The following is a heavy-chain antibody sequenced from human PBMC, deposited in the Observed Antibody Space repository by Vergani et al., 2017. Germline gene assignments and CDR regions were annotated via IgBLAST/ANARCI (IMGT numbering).Heavy chain of an antibody. CDR1: GGSFSTGGQS. D-gene: IGHD5-12*01. CDR3: ASDTHSGQSADR. Sequence: QVQLQESGPGLVKPSQTLSLTCTVSGGSFSTGGQSWPWLRQSAGKGLEWIGRIYTSGATNYNTSLRSRAIMSVAASKKQFSLKLTSVTAADTAVYYCASDTHSGQSADRWGQGILVTVTS. CDR2: IYTSGAT. V-gene: IGHV4-61*02. J-gene: IGHJ5*02.